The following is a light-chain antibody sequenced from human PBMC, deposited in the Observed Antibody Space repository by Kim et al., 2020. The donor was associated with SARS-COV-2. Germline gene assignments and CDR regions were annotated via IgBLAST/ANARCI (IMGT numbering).Light chain of an antibody. CDR3: NSRDSNDNVV. CDR2: GKN. V-gene: IGLV3-19*01. CDR1: SLRSYY. Sequence: SSELTQDPAVSVALGQTVRITCQGDSLRSYYATWYQQKPGQAPIVVIYGKNNRPSGIPDRFSGSSSGNTASLTITGTQAGDEADYYCNSRDSNDNVVFGGGTKLTFL. J-gene: IGLJ2*01.